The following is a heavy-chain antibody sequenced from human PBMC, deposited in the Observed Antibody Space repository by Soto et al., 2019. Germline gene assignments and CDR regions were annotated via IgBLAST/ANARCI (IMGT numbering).Heavy chain of an antibody. CDR2: ISYDGSNK. V-gene: IGHV3-30*18. CDR1: GFTFSSYG. CDR3: AKDHRIDNGDYVNWCDP. J-gene: IGHJ5*02. Sequence: QVQLVESGGGVVQPGRSLRLSCAASGFTFSSYGMHWVRQAPGKGLEWVAVISYDGSNKYYADSVKGRFTISRDNSKNTLYLQMNSLRAEDTAVYYCAKDHRIDNGDYVNWCDPWGQGTLVTVSS. D-gene: IGHD4-17*01.